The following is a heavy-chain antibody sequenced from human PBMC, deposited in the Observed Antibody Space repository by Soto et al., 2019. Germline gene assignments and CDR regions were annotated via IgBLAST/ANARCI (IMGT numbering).Heavy chain of an antibody. CDR2: IYYSGST. CDR3: ARSGSGSGWFDP. J-gene: IGHJ5*02. Sequence: KPSETLSLTCTVAGGFISSYYWSWIRQPPGKGLEWIGYIYYSGSTNYNPSLKSRVTISVDTSRNQFSLKLSSVTAADTAVYYCARSGSGSGWFDPWGQGTLVTVSS. V-gene: IGHV4-59*01. D-gene: IGHD3-10*01. CDR1: GGFISSYY.